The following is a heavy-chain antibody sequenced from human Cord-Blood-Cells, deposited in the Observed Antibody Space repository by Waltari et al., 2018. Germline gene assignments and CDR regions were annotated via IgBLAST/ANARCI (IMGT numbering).Heavy chain of an antibody. CDR2: MNPNRDNT. CDR1: GYTFTSYD. V-gene: IGHV1-8*01. J-gene: IGHJ5*02. D-gene: IGHD3-9*01. Sequence: QVQLVQSGAEVKKPGASVKVACKASGYTFTSYDINWVRQATGQGREWMGWMNPNRDNTGHAQKVQGRVTMTRNTSRSTAYMELSSLRSEDTAVYYCARAPDILTGYHNWFDPWGQGTLVTVSS. CDR3: ARAPDILTGYHNWFDP.